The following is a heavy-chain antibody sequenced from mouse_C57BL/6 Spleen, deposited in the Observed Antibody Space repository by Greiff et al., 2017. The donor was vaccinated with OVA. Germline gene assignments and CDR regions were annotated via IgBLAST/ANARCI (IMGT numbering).Heavy chain of an antibody. Sequence: QVQLQQSGPGLVAPSQSLSITCTVSGFSLTSYAISWVRQPPGKGLEWLGVIWTGGGTNYNSALKSRLSISKDNSKSQVFLKMNSLQTDDTARYYCARNGITTVVATGYYFDYWGQGTTLTVSS. J-gene: IGHJ2*01. CDR2: IWTGGGT. CDR1: GFSLTSYA. D-gene: IGHD1-1*01. V-gene: IGHV2-9-1*01. CDR3: ARNGITTVVATGYYFDY.